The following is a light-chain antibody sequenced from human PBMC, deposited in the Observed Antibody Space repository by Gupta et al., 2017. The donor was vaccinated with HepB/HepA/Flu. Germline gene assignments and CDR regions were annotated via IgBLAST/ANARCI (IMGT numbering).Light chain of an antibody. J-gene: IGLJ2*01. V-gene: IGLV2-11*01. Sequence: QSALTQPRSVSGSPGQSVPISCTGTSSDVGGYNYVSWYQQHPGKAPKVMIYDVNKRPSGVPDRFSGSKSGNTASLTISGLQAEDEAEYYGCSYAGTDAKVFGGGTKLTVL. CDR1: SSDVGGYNY. CDR2: DVN. CDR3: CSYAGTDAKV.